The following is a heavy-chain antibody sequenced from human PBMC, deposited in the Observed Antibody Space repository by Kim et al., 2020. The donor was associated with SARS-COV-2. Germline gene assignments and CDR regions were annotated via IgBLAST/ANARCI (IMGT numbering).Heavy chain of an antibody. CDR3: VYLVRYYSQDNWFDP. V-gene: IGHV1-69*01. D-gene: IGHD3-9*01. Sequence: QKFQGRVTITADESTSTAYMELSSLRSEDTAVYYCVYLVRYYSQDNWFDPWGQGTLVTVSS. J-gene: IGHJ5*02.